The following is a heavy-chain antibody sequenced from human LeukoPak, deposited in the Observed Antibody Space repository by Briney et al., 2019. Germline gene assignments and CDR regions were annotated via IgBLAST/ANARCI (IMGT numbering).Heavy chain of an antibody. D-gene: IGHD6-19*01. CDR2: IIPIFGTA. Sequence: ASVKVSCKASGGTFSSYAISWVRQAPGQGLEWMGGIIPIFGTANYAQKFQGRVTITADESTSTAYMELSSLRSEDTAVYYCARGNPITSSGWYSRFDYWGQGTLVTVSS. J-gene: IGHJ4*02. V-gene: IGHV1-69*13. CDR3: ARGNPITSSGWYSRFDY. CDR1: GGTFSSYA.